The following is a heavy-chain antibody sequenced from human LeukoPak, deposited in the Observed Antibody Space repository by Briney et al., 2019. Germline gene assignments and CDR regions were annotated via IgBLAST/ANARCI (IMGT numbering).Heavy chain of an antibody. CDR3: ARGVEPLAANTLAY. CDR2: LYSDGNT. Sequence: GRSLRLSCAASGFTVITNDMTWVRQAPGKGLEWVSVLYSDGNTKYADSVQGRFTISRDNSKNTLYLEMNSLSPDATAVYYCARGVEPLAANTLAYRGQGTLVTVSS. V-gene: IGHV3-53*01. D-gene: IGHD1-14*01. J-gene: IGHJ4*02. CDR1: GFTVITND.